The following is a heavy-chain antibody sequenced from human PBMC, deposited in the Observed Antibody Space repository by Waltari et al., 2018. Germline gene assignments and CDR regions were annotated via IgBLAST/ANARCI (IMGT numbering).Heavy chain of an antibody. CDR1: GYSISSGYY. CDR3: AETLTGTNGYFDY. V-gene: IGHV4-38-2*01. D-gene: IGHD1-20*01. Sequence: QVQLQESGPGLVKPSETLSLTCAVSGYSISSGYYWGWIRQPPGKGLEWIGSIYYSGSTYYNPSLKSRVTISVDTSKNQFSLKLSSVTAADTAVYYCAETLTGTNGYFDYWGQGTLVTVSS. J-gene: IGHJ4*02. CDR2: IYYSGST.